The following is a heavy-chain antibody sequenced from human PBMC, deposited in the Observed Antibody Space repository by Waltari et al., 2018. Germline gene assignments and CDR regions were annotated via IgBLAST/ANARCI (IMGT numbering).Heavy chain of an antibody. CDR3: ARDPTIFGVVRYYFDY. CDR2: IKQDGSEK. D-gene: IGHD3-3*01. CDR1: GFTFSSYW. Sequence: EVQLVESGGGLVQPGGSLRLSCAASGFTFSSYWMSWVRQAPGTGREWVANIKQDGSEKDYGDFVKGRFTISRDNAKNSLYLQMNSLRAEDTAVYYCARDPTIFGVVRYYFDYWGQGTLVTVSS. J-gene: IGHJ4*02. V-gene: IGHV3-7*01.